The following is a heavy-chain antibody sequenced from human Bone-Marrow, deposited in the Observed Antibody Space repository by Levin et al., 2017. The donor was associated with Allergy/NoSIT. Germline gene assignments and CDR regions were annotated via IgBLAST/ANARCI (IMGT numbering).Heavy chain of an antibody. D-gene: IGHD3-9*01. CDR1: GGSISSGDYY. Sequence: SQTLSLTCTVSGGSISSGDYYWSWIRQPPGKGLEWIGYIYYSGSTYYNPSLKSRVTISVDTSKNQFSLKLSSVTAADTAVYYCARERYFDWLLSAFDYWGQGTLVTVSS. CDR2: IYYSGST. V-gene: IGHV4-30-4*01. CDR3: ARERYFDWLLSAFDY. J-gene: IGHJ4*02.